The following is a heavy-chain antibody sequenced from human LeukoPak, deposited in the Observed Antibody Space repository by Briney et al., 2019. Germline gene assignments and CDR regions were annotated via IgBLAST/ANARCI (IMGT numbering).Heavy chain of an antibody. J-gene: IGHJ2*01. CDR3: ARERGKGVPRGYFDL. D-gene: IGHD3-10*01. CDR2: ISAYNGNT. Sequence: ASVKVSCKASGYTFTSYGISWVRQAPGQGLEWMGWISAYNGNTNYAQKLQGRVTMTTDTSTSTAYMELRSLRSDDTAVYYCARERGKGVPRGYFDLRGRGTLVTVSS. CDR1: GYTFTSYG. V-gene: IGHV1-18*01.